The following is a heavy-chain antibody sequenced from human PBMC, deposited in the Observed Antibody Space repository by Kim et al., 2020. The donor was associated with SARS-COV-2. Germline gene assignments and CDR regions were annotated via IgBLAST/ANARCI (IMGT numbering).Heavy chain of an antibody. CDR3: ANRPKGSSGWYSFDT. V-gene: IGHV3-23*01. D-gene: IGHD6-19*01. J-gene: IGHJ3*02. CDR2: ISGGGTII. Sequence: GGSLRLSCAASGFTFSNYAMSWVRQAPGKGLEWVSSISGGGTIIYYADSAKGRFTISRDNFKNTLYLQMNSLRAEDTAIYYCANRPKGSSGWYSFDTWGQGTMVTVSS. CDR1: GFTFSNYA.